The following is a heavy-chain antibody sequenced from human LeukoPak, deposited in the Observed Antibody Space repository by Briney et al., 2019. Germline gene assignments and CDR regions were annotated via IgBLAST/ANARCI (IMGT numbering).Heavy chain of an antibody. D-gene: IGHD6-19*01. CDR1: GFTFSSYA. J-gene: IGHJ4*02. Sequence: GGSLRLSCAASGFTFSSYAMSWVRQAPGKGLEWVSAISGSGGSTYYADSVKGRFTISRDNSKNTLYLQMNSLRAEDTAVYYCAKDHSIAVAGTDYFDYWGQGTLVTVSS. CDR2: ISGSGGST. V-gene: IGHV3-23*01. CDR3: AKDHSIAVAGTDYFDY.